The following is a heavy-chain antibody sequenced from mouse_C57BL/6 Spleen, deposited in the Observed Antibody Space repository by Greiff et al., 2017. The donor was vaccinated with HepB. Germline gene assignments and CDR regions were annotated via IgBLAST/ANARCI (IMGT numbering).Heavy chain of an antibody. V-gene: IGHV1-59*01. D-gene: IGHD2-4*01. J-gene: IGHJ4*01. CDR1: GYTFTSYW. CDR3: ARRDYDVYAMDY. CDR2: IDPSDSYT. Sequence: QVHVKQPGAELVRPGTSVKLSCKASGYTFTSYWMHWVKQRPGQGLEWIGVIDPSDSYTNYNQKFKGKATLTVDTSSSTAYMQLSSLTSEDSAVYYCARRDYDVYAMDYWGQGTSVTVSS.